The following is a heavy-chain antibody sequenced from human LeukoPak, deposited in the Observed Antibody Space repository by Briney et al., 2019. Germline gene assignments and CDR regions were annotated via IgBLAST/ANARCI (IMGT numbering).Heavy chain of an antibody. CDR2: IIPIFGTA. D-gene: IGHD4-17*01. J-gene: IGHJ5*02. CDR1: GGTFSSYA. V-gene: IGHV1-69*13. Sequence: GASVKVSCKASGGTFSSYAVSWVRQAPGQGLEWMGGIIPIFGTANYAQKFQGRVTITADESTSTAYMELSSLRSEDTAVYYCARDLPPTHDYGDSWWFDPWGQGTLVTVSS. CDR3: ARDLPPTHDYGDSWWFDP.